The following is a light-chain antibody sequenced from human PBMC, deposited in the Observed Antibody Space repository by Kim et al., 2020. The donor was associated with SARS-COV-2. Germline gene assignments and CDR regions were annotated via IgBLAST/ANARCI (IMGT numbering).Light chain of an antibody. CDR3: QQYKSWPLT. CDR2: DVS. Sequence: EIVMTQSPATLSVSPGERVTLSCRATQGVESDLAWYQQKPGQAPRLLIYDVSNRATGFPARFSGSGSGTEFTLTISSLQSEDFAVYYCQQYKSWPLTFGGGAKLEI. J-gene: IGKJ4*01. CDR1: QGVESD. V-gene: IGKV3-15*01.